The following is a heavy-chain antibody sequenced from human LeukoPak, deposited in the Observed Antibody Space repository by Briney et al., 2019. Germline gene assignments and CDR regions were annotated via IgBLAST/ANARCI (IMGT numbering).Heavy chain of an antibody. CDR1: GFTFSSYA. D-gene: IGHD4-17*01. J-gene: IGHJ4*02. CDR2: ISGSGGST. V-gene: IGHV3-23*01. Sequence: PGGSLRLSCAASGFTFSSYAMSWVRQAPGKGLEWVSAISGSGGSTYYADSVKGRFTISRDNSKNTLYLQMNSLRAEDTVVYYCANLYTVTTPFDYWGQGTLVTVSS. CDR3: ANLYTVTTPFDY.